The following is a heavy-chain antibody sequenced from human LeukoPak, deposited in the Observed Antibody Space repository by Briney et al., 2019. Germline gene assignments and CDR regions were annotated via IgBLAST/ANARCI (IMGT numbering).Heavy chain of an antibody. Sequence: GGSLRLSCAASGFTFSSYALSWVRQAPGKGLEWVSAITTSGSSTYYADSVKGRFTISRDNSKNTLYLLMNSLRAEDTAVYYCAREGGPYRPLDYSGQGTLVTVAS. CDR1: GFTFSSYA. CDR3: AREGGPYRPLDY. V-gene: IGHV3-23*01. J-gene: IGHJ4*02. CDR2: ITTSGSST.